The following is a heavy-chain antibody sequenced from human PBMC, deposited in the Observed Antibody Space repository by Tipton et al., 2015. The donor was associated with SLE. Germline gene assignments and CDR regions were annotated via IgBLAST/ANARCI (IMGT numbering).Heavy chain of an antibody. Sequence: TLSLTCTVSGGSISSYYWSWIRQPPGKGLEWIVSIYHSGSTDYNPSLKSRVTISVDTSKNQFSLKLSSVTAADTAVYYCARAPGAAGNDWFDPWGQGTLVTVSS. D-gene: IGHD6-13*01. V-gene: IGHV4-59*08. CDR3: ARAPGAAGNDWFDP. CDR1: GGSISSYY. J-gene: IGHJ5*02. CDR2: IYHSGST.